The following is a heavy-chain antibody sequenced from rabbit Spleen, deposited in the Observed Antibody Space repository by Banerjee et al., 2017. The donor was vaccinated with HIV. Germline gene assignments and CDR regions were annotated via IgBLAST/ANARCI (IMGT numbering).Heavy chain of an antibody. CDR1: GFSFSSSDY. CDR3: ARDTSSSFSSYGMDL. D-gene: IGHD1-1*01. J-gene: IGHJ6*01. V-gene: IGHV1S40*01. Sequence: QSLEESGGGLVQPEGSLALTCKASGFSFSSSDYICWVRQAPGKGLEWIACIYADSSSFTYYATWAKGRFTISKTSSTTVTLQMTRLTAADTATYFCARDTSSSFSSYGMDLWGPGTLVTVS. CDR2: IYADSSSFT.